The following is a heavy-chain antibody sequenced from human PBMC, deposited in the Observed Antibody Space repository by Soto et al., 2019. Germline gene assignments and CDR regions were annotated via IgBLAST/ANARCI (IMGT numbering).Heavy chain of an antibody. V-gene: IGHV1-8*01. CDR2: MNPNSGNT. CDR3: ARGRDDYGDYYYYYMDV. J-gene: IGHJ6*03. CDR1: GDTFTSYD. Sequence: VKVSCKASGDTFTSYDINWVRQATGQGLEWMGWMNPNSGNTGYAQKFQGRVTMTRNTSISTAYMELSSLRSEDTAVYYCARGRDDYGDYYYYYMDVWGKGTTVTVSS. D-gene: IGHD4-17*01.